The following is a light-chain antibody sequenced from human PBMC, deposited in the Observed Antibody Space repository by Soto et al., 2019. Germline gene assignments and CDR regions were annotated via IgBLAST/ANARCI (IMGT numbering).Light chain of an antibody. V-gene: IGKV3-20*01. CDR1: QSLSSTY. CDR2: GAS. Sequence: EIVLTQSPGTLSLPPGERATLSCRASQSLSSTYLAWYQQKPGQAPRLLIYGASNRATGIPDRFSGSGSGTDFTLTINRLEPEDVAVYYWQQYGSSPLTFGQGTKVEIK. CDR3: QQYGSSPLT. J-gene: IGKJ1*01.